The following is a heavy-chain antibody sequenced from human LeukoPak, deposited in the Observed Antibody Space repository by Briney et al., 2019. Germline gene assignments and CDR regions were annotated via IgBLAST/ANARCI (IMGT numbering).Heavy chain of an antibody. Sequence: SETLSLTCAVSGYSISTGYYWGWIRQPPGKGLEWIGSMYHSGSTYYNPSLKSRVTISVDSSKNQFSLKLSTVTAADTAVYYCARDCSGGSCYSGYDYWGQGTLVTVSS. J-gene: IGHJ4*02. CDR3: ARDCSGGSCYSGYDY. D-gene: IGHD2-15*01. CDR1: GYSISTGYY. V-gene: IGHV4-38-2*01. CDR2: MYHSGST.